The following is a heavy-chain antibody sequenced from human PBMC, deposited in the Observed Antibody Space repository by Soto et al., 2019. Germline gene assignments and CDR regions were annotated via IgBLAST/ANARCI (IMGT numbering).Heavy chain of an antibody. Sequence: VQLVESGGGVVQPGRSLRLSCAASGFTFSSYGMHWVRQAPGKGLEWVAVISYDGSNKYYADSVKGRFTISRDNSKNTLYLQMNSLRAEDTAVYYCAKGGWNHDAFDIWGQGTMVTVSS. J-gene: IGHJ3*02. CDR2: ISYDGSNK. D-gene: IGHD1-1*01. CDR1: GFTFSSYG. CDR3: AKGGWNHDAFDI. V-gene: IGHV3-30*18.